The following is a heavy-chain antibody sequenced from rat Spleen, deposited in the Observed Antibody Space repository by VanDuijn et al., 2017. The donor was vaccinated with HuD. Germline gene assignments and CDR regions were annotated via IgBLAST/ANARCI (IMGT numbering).Heavy chain of an antibody. CDR2: IGNVGGT. D-gene: IGHD1-1*01. CDR1: GFSLTSYN. CDR3: ARSDGTHYYLPFAD. J-gene: IGHJ3*01. V-gene: IGHV2-41*01. Sequence: QVQLKESGPGLVQSSQTLSLTCTVAGFSLTSYNVHWVRQPPGKGLEWMGVIGNVGGTRYNSALKSRLSISKDTSKSQVFLKMNSLQTEDTATYYCARSDGTHYYLPFADWGQGTLVTVSS.